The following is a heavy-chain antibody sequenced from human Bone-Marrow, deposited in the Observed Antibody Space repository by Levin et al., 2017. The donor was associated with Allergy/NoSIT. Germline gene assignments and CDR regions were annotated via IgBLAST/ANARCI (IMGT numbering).Heavy chain of an antibody. Sequence: PGESLKISCAASGFIFSSYVMSWVRQAPGKGLEWVSAITGSGGTTYHADSVKGRFTISRDNSKNTLYMEMNSLRAEDTAVYYCAKHRDGYSHMYDFDYWGQGTLVTVSS. CDR1: GFIFSSYV. D-gene: IGHD5-24*01. CDR2: ITGSGGTT. V-gene: IGHV3-23*01. CDR3: AKHRDGYSHMYDFDY. J-gene: IGHJ4*02.